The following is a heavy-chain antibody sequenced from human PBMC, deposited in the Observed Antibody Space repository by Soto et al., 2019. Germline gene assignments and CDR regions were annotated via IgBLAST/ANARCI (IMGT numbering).Heavy chain of an antibody. V-gene: IGHV3-30-3*01. Sequence: QVQLVESGGGVVQPGRSLRLSCAASGFTFSSYAMHWVRQAPGKGLEWVAVISYDGSNKYYADSVKGRFTISRYNSKNTLYLQMNSLIAEDTAVYYCARESRGSSSPLDYWGQGTLVTVSS. CDR3: ARESRGSSSPLDY. D-gene: IGHD6-6*01. CDR2: ISYDGSNK. J-gene: IGHJ4*02. CDR1: GFTFSSYA.